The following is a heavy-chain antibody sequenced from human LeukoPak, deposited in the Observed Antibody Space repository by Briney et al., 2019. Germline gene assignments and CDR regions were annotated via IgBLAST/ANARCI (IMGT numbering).Heavy chain of an antibody. V-gene: IGHV4-59*01. D-gene: IGHD3-22*01. J-gene: IGHJ4*02. CDR3: ASYSYYYDSSGYFDY. CDR1: GGSISSYY. CDR2: IYYSGST. Sequence: SETLSLTCTVSGGSISSYYWSWIRQPPGKGLEWIGYIYYSGSTNYNPSLKSRVTISVDTSKNQFSLKLSSVTAADTAVYYCASYSYYYDSSGYFDYWGQGTLATVS.